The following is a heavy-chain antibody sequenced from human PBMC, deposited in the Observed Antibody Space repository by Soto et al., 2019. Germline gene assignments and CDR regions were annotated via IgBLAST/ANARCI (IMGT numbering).Heavy chain of an antibody. D-gene: IGHD3-10*01. CDR2: ISGSGGST. J-gene: IGHJ3*02. Sequence: SGFTFSSYAMSWVRQAPGKGLEWVSAISGSGGSTYYAAPVKGRFTISRDDSKNTLYLQMNSLKTEDTAVYYCTTTRPVRGPFTPASRNAFDIWGQGTMVTVSS. V-gene: IGHV3-23*01. CDR1: GFTFSSYA. CDR3: TTTRPVRGPFTPASRNAFDI.